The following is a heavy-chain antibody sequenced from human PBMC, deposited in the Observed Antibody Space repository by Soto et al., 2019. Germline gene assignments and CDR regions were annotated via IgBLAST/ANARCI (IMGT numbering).Heavy chain of an antibody. D-gene: IGHD2-2*01. J-gene: IGHJ4*02. CDR3: ATQRSSISKFDY. CDR2: FDPEDGET. CDR1: GYTLTELS. Sequence: SVKVSCKVSGYTLTELSMHWVRQTPGKGLEWMGGFDPEDGETIYAQKFQGRVTMTEDTSTDTAYMELSSLRSEDTAVYYCATQRSSISKFDYWGQGTLVTVSS. V-gene: IGHV1-24*01.